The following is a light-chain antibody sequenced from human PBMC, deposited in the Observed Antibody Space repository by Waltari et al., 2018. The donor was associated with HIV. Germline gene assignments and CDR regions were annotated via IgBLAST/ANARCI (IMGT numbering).Light chain of an antibody. CDR3: QVWDFTTDHVV. CDR1: NVGSKR. J-gene: IGLJ3*02. CDR2: DDA. V-gene: IGLV3-21*03. Sequence: SYILTQSPSVSVAPGKTAKISCGGDNVGSKRVHWYQQTSGQAPLLVIYDDAARPSGIPARFSGSNSGNTATLTITRVEVGDEADYYCQVWDFTTDHVVFGGGTKLTVL.